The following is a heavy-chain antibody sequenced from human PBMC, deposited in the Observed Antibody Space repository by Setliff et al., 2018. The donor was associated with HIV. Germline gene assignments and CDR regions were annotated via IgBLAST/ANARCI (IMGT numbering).Heavy chain of an antibody. J-gene: IGHJ4*02. CDR3: ARGHLGVFAMWGYFDS. CDR1: GGSISSNSYY. D-gene: IGHD3-16*02. Sequence: LSLTCTVSGGSISSNSYYWGWIRQPPGKGLEWIGSISHTGNTYYNPSLKRRVTISVDTSKNQFSLKLSSVTAADTAVYYCARGHLGVFAMWGYFDSWGQGTLVTVSS. V-gene: IGHV4-39*07. CDR2: ISHTGNT.